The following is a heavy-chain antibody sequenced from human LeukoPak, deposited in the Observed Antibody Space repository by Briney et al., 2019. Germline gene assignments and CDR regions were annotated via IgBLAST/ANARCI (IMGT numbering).Heavy chain of an antibody. D-gene: IGHD4-17*01. CDR1: GFTFSSYA. V-gene: IGHV3-30-3*01. CDR2: ISYDGSNK. CDR3: AKGAYGDHLSWFDP. J-gene: IGHJ5*02. Sequence: GRPLRLSCAASGFTFSSYAMHWVRQAPGKGLEWVAVISYDGSNKYYADSVKGRFTISRDNSKNTLYLQMNSLRAEDTAVYYCAKGAYGDHLSWFDPWGQGTLVTVSS.